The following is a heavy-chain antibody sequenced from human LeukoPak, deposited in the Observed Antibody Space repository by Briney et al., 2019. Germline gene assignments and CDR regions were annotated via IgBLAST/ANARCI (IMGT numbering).Heavy chain of an antibody. CDR2: IYPGDSDT. CDR1: GSSFTSYW. D-gene: IGHD7-27*01. Sequence: GESLKISCKGSGSSFTSYWIGWVRQMPGKGLEWMGIIYPGDSDTRYSPSFQGQVTISADKSISTAYLQWSSLKASDTAMYYCARGEGNWGMGFSVYFDYWGQGTLVTVSS. V-gene: IGHV5-51*01. J-gene: IGHJ4*02. CDR3: ARGEGNWGMGFSVYFDY.